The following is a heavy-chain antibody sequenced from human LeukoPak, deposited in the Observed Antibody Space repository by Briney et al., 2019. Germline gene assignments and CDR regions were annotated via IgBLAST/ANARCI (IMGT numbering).Heavy chain of an antibody. CDR2: FSGSGGST. Sequence: PGGTLRLSCAASGFTFSSYAMSWVRQAPGKGLECISGFSGSGGSTYYADSVRGRFTISRDTSRSTLYLQMNSLRAEDAAVYYCAKAPVTSCRGAFCYPFDYWGQGTLVTVSS. CDR1: GFTFSSYA. CDR3: AKAPVTSCRGAFCYPFDY. V-gene: IGHV3-23*01. J-gene: IGHJ4*02. D-gene: IGHD2-15*01.